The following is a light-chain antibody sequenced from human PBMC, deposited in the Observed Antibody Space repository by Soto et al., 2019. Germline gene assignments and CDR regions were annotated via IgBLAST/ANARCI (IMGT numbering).Light chain of an antibody. CDR1: SSDVGSYNR. Sequence: SALTQPLSVSGSSGQSVTISCTGNSSDVGSYNRVSWYQQPPGTAPTLMIYEVTNRPSGVPDRFSGSKSGNKASLPISGLLFEDEADYYFRLWNSSSTYVFGTGTEVTVL. V-gene: IGLV2-18*01. J-gene: IGLJ1*01. CDR2: EVT. CDR3: RLWNSSSTYV.